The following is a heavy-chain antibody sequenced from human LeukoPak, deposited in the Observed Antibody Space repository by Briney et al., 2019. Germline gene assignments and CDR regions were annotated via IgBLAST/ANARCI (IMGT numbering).Heavy chain of an antibody. D-gene: IGHD2/OR15-2a*01. CDR3: ARGAVISDAFDI. Sequence: PGASVKVSCKASGYTFTGYYMHWVRQAPGQGLEWMGWINPNGGGTNYAQKFQGWVTMTRDTSISTAYMELSRLRSGDTAVYYCARGAVISDAFDIRGQGTMVTVSS. CDR1: GYTFTGYY. J-gene: IGHJ3*02. CDR2: INPNGGGT. V-gene: IGHV1-2*04.